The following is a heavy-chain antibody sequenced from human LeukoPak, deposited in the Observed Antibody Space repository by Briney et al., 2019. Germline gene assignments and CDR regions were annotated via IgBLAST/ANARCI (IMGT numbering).Heavy chain of an antibody. Sequence: SETLSLTCTVSGGSISSSNYYWGWIRQPPGKGLEWIGSIYYSGSTYYNPSLKSRVTISVGKSKNQFSLKLSSVTAADTAVYYCAKKYYYDSSPLDYWGQGTLVTVSS. J-gene: IGHJ4*02. CDR3: AKKYYYDSSPLDY. V-gene: IGHV4-39*07. D-gene: IGHD3-22*01. CDR2: IYYSGST. CDR1: GGSISSSNYY.